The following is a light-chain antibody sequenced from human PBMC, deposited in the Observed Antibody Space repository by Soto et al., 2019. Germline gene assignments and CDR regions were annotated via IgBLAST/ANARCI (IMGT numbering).Light chain of an antibody. V-gene: IGKV1-27*01. CDR2: ATS. J-gene: IGKJ1*01. CDR3: QKHNTAPWT. Sequence: IQMTQFPSSLSASVGDRVTITCGASQAISKYVSWYQQKPGKVPKLLIYATSTLQSEVPSRFSASGSGTDFTLTISSLQPEDVATYYCQKHNTAPWTFGQGTKVDI. CDR1: QAISKY.